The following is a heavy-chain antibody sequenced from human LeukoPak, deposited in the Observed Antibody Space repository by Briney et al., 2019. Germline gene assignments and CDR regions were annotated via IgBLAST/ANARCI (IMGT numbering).Heavy chain of an antibody. D-gene: IGHD3-10*01. V-gene: IGHV1-69*01. CDR3: ASIYGSGSYYLDY. CDR1: GGTFSSYA. J-gene: IGHJ4*02. Sequence: AASVKVSCKASGGTFSSYAICWVRQAPGQGLEWMGGIIPIFGTANYAQKFQGRVTITADESTSTAYMELSSLRSEDTAVYYCASIYGSGSYYLDYWGQGTLVTVSS. CDR2: IIPIFGTA.